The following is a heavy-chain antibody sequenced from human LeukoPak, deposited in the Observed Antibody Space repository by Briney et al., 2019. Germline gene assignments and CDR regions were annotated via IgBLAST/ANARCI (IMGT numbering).Heavy chain of an antibody. CDR2: ISWNSGSI. D-gene: IGHD6-13*01. V-gene: IGHV3-9*01. Sequence: GGSLRLSCAASGFTFDDYAMHWVRQAPGKGLEWVSGISWNSGSIGYADSVKGRFTISRDNAKNSLYLQMNSLRAEDTAVYYCASVSSWLDYWGQGTLVTVSS. CDR1: GFTFDDYA. J-gene: IGHJ4*02. CDR3: ASVSSWLDY.